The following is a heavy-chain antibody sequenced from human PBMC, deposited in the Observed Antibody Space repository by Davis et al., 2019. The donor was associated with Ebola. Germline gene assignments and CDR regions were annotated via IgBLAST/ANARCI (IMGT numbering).Heavy chain of an antibody. D-gene: IGHD3-22*01. CDR2: INHSGST. J-gene: IGHJ4*02. Sequence: MPGGSLRLSCAVHGGSFSGYYWSWIRQPPGKGLEWIGEINHSGSTNYNPSLKSRVTISVDTSKNQFSLKLSSVTAADTAVYYCARGGAYYYDSSGSRNDYWGQGTLVTVSS. V-gene: IGHV4-34*01. CDR3: ARGGAYYYDSSGSRNDY. CDR1: GGSFSGYY.